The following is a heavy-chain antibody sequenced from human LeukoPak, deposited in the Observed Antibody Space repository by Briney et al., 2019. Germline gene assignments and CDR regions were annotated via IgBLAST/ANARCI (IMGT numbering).Heavy chain of an antibody. CDR1: GGSISSYY. V-gene: IGHV4-59*01. CDR3: ARDTAAAGSGFDY. J-gene: IGHJ4*02. D-gene: IGHD6-13*01. CDR2: IYYSGST. Sequence: SETLSLTCTVSGGSISSYYRSWIRQPPGKGLEWIGYIYYSGSTNYNPSLKSRVTISVDTSKNQFPLKLSSVTAADTAVYYCARDTAAAGSGFDYWGQGTLVTVSS.